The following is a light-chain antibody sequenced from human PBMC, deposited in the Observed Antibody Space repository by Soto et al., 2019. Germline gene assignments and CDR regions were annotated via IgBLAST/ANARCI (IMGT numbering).Light chain of an antibody. J-gene: IGKJ4*01. V-gene: IGKV1-33*01. Sequence: DIQMTQSPSSLSASVGDRVTITCQASQDIRSYLNWYQQKPGKVPSLLIYDASNLDTGVPSRFSGGGSGTNFTFTISSLQAEDIATYYCLQYNNLLTFGGGTKVEIK. CDR3: LQYNNLLT. CDR1: QDIRSY. CDR2: DAS.